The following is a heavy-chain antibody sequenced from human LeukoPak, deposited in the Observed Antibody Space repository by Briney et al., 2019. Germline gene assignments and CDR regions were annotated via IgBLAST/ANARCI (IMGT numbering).Heavy chain of an antibody. J-gene: IGHJ6*03. D-gene: IGHD6-13*01. V-gene: IGHV4-38-2*02. CDR1: GYSISSGYY. Sequence: SETLSLTCTVSGYSISSGYYWGWIRQPPGKGLEWIGSIYHSGSTYYNSSLKSRVTISVDTSKNQFSLKLSSVTAADTAVYYCAKGGQQLVLYSYYYMDVWGKGTTVTVSS. CDR3: AKGGQQLVLYSYYYMDV. CDR2: IYHSGST.